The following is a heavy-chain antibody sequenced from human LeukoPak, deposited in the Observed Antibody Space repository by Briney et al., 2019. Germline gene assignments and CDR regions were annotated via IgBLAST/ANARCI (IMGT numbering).Heavy chain of an antibody. Sequence: GGSLRLSCAASGFTFDEYAMHWVRQAPGKGLEWVSLISGDGGSTYYADSVKGRFTISRDNSKNTVYLQMNSQRSEDPAVDYFAKAPPRGGVVVNSYYMDVGGKGTTVIVS. CDR2: ISGDGGST. D-gene: IGHD2-15*01. V-gene: IGHV3-43*02. J-gene: IGHJ6*03. CDR3: AKAPPRGGVVVNSYYMDV. CDR1: GFTFDEYA.